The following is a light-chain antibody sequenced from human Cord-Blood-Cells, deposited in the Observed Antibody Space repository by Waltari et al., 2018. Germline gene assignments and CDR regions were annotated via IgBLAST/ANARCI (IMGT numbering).Light chain of an antibody. J-gene: IGKJ2*03. CDR2: WAS. V-gene: IGKV4-1*01. Sequence: DIVMTQSPDSLAVSLGERATINCKSSQSVLYSSNNKNYLAWYQQKPGQPPKLLIYWASTRGSGVPDRFSGSGSGTDFTLTSSSLQAEDVAVYYCQQYYSTHSFGQGTKLEIK. CDR1: QSVLYSSNNKNY. CDR3: QQYYSTHS.